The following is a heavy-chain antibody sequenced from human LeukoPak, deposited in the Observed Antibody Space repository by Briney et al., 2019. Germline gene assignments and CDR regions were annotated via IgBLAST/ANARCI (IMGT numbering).Heavy chain of an antibody. CDR1: GYTFTSYG. D-gene: IGHD2-2*02. J-gene: IGHJ5*02. V-gene: IGHV1-69*06. CDR3: ARAVVPAAIAGWFDP. CDR2: TIPIFGTA. Sequence: ASVKVSCKASGYTFTSYGISWVRQAPGQGLEWMRGTIPIFGTANYAQKFQGRVTITADKSTSTAYMELSSLRSEDTAVYYCARAVVPAAIAGWFDPWGQGTLVTVSS.